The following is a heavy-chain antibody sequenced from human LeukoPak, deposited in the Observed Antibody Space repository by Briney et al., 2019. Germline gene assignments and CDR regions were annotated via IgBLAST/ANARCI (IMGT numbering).Heavy chain of an antibody. Sequence: SVTLSLTCAVYGGSFSGYYWSWIRQPPGKGLEWIGEINHSGSTNYNPSLKSRVTISVDTSKNQFSLKLSSVTAADTAVYYCARVKLRYFDWLSHFDYWGQGTLVTVSS. V-gene: IGHV4-34*01. CDR3: ARVKLRYFDWLSHFDY. CDR2: INHSGST. D-gene: IGHD3-9*01. CDR1: GGSFSGYY. J-gene: IGHJ4*02.